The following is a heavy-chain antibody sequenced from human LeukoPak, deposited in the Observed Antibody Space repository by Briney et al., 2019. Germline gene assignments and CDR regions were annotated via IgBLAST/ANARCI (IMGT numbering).Heavy chain of an antibody. CDR3: ARPSPYCGGDCYPIDAFDI. J-gene: IGHJ3*02. CDR2: IYPGDSDT. D-gene: IGHD2-21*02. Sequence: GESLKLSCKGSGYSYTSYWIGWVRQMPGKGLEWMGIIYPGDSDTRYSPSFQGQVTISADKSISTAYLQWSSLKASDTAMYYCARPSPYCGGDCYPIDAFDIWGQGTMVTVSS. V-gene: IGHV5-51*01. CDR1: GYSYTSYW.